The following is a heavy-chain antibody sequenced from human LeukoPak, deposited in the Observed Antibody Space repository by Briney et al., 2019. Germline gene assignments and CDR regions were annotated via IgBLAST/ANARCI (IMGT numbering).Heavy chain of an antibody. CDR3: AREGGNDIVVVPGDLYYYYMDV. CDR1: GYTFTGYY. D-gene: IGHD2-2*01. CDR2: INPNSGGT. Sequence: ASVKVSCKASGYTFTGYYMHWVRQAPGQGLEWMGWINPNSGGTNYAQKFQGRVTMTRDTSISTAYMELSRLRSDDTAVYYCAREGGNDIVVVPGDLYYYYMDVWGKGTTVTVSS. J-gene: IGHJ6*03. V-gene: IGHV1-2*02.